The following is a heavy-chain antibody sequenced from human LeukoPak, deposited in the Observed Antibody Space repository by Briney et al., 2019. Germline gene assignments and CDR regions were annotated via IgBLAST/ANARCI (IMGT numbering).Heavy chain of an antibody. CDR1: GFTFSSYA. Sequence: PXGSXXXXCXASGFTFSSYAMSWVRQAPGKGLEWVSVISTSGGSTYYADSVKGRFTISRDNSKNTLYLQMNSLRAEDTAVYYXXXXXXXGRITMIVVGHIDYWGLGTLVTVSS. J-gene: IGHJ4*02. D-gene: IGHD3-22*01. CDR3: XXXXXXGRITMIVVGHIDY. V-gene: IGHV3-23*01. CDR2: ISTSGGST.